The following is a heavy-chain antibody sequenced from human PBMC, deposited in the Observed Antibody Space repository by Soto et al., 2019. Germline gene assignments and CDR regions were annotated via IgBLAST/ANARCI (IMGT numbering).Heavy chain of an antibody. CDR3: TRDRGYYGMDV. CDR1: GSTFGDYA. D-gene: IGHD3-10*01. J-gene: IGHJ6*02. Sequence: PGGSLRLSCTASGSTFGDYAMSWVRQAPGKGLEWVGFIRSKAYGGTTEYAASVKGRFSISRDDSKSVAYLQMNSLKTEDTAVYYCTRDRGYYGMDVWGQGTTVTVSS. CDR2: IRSKAYGGTT. V-gene: IGHV3-49*04.